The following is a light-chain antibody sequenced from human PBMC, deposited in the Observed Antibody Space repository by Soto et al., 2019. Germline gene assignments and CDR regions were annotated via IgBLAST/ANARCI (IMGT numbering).Light chain of an antibody. CDR3: QQYNSSSFT. CDR2: DAS. CDR1: QSISNW. J-gene: IGKJ3*01. V-gene: IGKV1-5*01. Sequence: DIQMTQSPSTLSASVGDRVTITCRASQSISNWLAWYQQKPGKVPKLLIYDASSLESGVPSRFSDSGSGTEFSLTIGSLQPEDFATYHCQQYNSSSFTFGPGTKVDLK.